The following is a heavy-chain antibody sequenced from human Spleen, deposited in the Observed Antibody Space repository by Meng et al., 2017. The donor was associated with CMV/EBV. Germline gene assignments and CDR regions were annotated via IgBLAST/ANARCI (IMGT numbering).Heavy chain of an antibody. CDR3: AREGPAGSHSGDGMDV. J-gene: IGHJ6*02. CDR2: ISSSSYI. Sequence: GESLKISCAASGFTFSSYSMNWVRQAPGKGLEWVSSISSSSYIYYADSVKGRFTISRDNAKNSLYLQMNSLRAEDTAVYYCAREGPAGSHSGDGMDVWGQGTTVTVS. CDR1: GFTFSSYS. D-gene: IGHD2-2*01. V-gene: IGHV3-21*01.